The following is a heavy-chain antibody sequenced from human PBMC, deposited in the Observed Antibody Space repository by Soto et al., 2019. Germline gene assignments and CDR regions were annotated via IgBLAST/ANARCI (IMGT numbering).Heavy chain of an antibody. CDR1: GGTFSSYA. CDR3: ARDRSGYSGFGPVFSRGPFDY. D-gene: IGHD5-12*01. V-gene: IGHV1-69*06. J-gene: IGHJ4*02. Sequence: SVKVSCKASGGTFSSYAISWVRQAPGQGLEWMGGIIPIFGTANYAQKFQGRVTITADKSTSTAYMELSSLRSEDTAVYYCARDRSGYSGFGPVFSRGPFDYWGQGTLVTVSS. CDR2: IIPIFGTA.